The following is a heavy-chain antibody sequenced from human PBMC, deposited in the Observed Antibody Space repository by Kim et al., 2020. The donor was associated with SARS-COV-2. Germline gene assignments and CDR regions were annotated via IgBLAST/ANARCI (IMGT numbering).Heavy chain of an antibody. CDR3: ARDLWFGKVGYAFDI. V-gene: IGHV3-30*07. D-gene: IGHD3-10*01. J-gene: IGHJ3*02. Sequence: MEGRFTISRDNSTNTLYLQRTTLRAEDTAVYYCARDLWFGKVGYAFDIWGQGTMVTVSS.